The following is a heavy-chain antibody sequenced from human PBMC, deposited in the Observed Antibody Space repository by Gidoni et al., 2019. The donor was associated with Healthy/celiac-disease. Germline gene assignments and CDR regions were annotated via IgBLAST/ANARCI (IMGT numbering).Heavy chain of an antibody. CDR1: GFTFSSYG. D-gene: IGHD6-19*01. J-gene: IGHJ4*02. CDR2: ISYDGSNK. Sequence: QVQLVESGGGVVQPGRSLRLSCAASGFTFSSYGMHWVRQAPGKELEWVAVISYDGSNKYYADSVKGRFTISRDNSKNTLYLQMNSLRAEDTAVYYCAKDKNIRGIAVAGLWGQGTLVTVSS. CDR3: AKDKNIRGIAVAGL. V-gene: IGHV3-30*18.